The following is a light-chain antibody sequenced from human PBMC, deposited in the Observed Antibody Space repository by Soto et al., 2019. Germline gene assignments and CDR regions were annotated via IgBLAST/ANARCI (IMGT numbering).Light chain of an antibody. Sequence: EIVMKQSPATLSVSAGETATLSCWASQSVGTKLAWYQRKPGQAPRLLILGASTRATGIPARVSGSGSGTEFTLTHGSLQSEEFAVYYCQQYKNWPLLTFGGGTKVEIK. V-gene: IGKV3-15*01. CDR3: QQYKNWPLLT. CDR1: QSVGTK. CDR2: GAS. J-gene: IGKJ4*01.